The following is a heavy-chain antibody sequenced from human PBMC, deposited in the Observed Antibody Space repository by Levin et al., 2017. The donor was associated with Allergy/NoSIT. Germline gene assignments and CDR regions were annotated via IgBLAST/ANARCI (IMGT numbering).Heavy chain of an antibody. CDR2: ISAYHGNT. D-gene: IGHD3-10*01. V-gene: IGHV1-18*01. CDR3: ARDRGYYGSGYGMGV. CDR1: GYTLTTYG. Sequence: GESLKISCKASGYTLTTYGIIWVRQAPGQGLEWMGWISAYHGNTNYAQKLQGRVTMTTDTSTNTAYMELRSLRSDDTAVYYCARDRGYYGSGYGMGVWGQGTTVTVSS. J-gene: IGHJ6*02.